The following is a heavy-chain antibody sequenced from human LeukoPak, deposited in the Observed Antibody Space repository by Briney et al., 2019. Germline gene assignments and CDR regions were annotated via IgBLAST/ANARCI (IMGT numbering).Heavy chain of an antibody. CDR1: GFTFSNAW. V-gene: IGHV3-15*01. CDR2: IKSKTDGGTT. J-gene: IGHJ4*02. Sequence: PGGSLRLSCAASGFTFSNAWMSWVRQAPGKGLEWVGRIKSKTDGGTTDNAAPVKGRFTISRDDSKNTLYLQMNSLKTEDTAVYYCTTDLITVIVVVINFDYWGQGTLVTVSS. CDR3: TTDLITVIVVVINFDY. D-gene: IGHD3-22*01.